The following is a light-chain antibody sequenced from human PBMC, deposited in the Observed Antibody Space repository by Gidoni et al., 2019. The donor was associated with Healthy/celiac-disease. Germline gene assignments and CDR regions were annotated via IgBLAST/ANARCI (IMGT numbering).Light chain of an antibody. CDR2: GAS. CDR1: QSVSSSY. V-gene: IGKV3-20*01. Sequence: EIVLTQSPGTLSLSPGERATLSCRASQSVSSSYLAWYQQKPGQAPRLLIYGASSRATGIPDRFSGSGSGTDFTLTISRLEPEDFAVYYCQQYGSSHFTFXPXTKVDIK. J-gene: IGKJ3*01. CDR3: QQYGSSHFT.